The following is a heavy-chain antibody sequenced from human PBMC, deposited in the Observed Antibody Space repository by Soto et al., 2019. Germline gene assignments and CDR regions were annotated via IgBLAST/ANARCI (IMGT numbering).Heavy chain of an antibody. D-gene: IGHD3-22*01. Sequence: QVKLVQSGTEVKKPGASMKVSCKASGYSFATSGISWVRQAPGQGLEWMGWNSAYNGNTNYDQKLQDRIIMTTDTSASTAYLELRSLRSDDTAVYYCARAGQYYDSSGYADWGQGTLVTVSS. V-gene: IGHV1-18*01. CDR2: NSAYNGNT. CDR3: ARAGQYYDSSGYAD. J-gene: IGHJ4*02. CDR1: GYSFATSG.